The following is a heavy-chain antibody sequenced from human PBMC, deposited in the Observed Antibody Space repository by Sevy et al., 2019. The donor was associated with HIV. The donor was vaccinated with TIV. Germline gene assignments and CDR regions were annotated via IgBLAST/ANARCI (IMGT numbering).Heavy chain of an antibody. D-gene: IGHD3-10*01. CDR3: ARDRLWWGEDGGGLGY. CDR2: IKQDGSEK. Sequence: GGSLRLSCAASGFTFSSYWMSWVRQAPGKGLEWVANIKQDGSEKYYVDSVKGRFTISRDNAKNSLYLQMNSLRAEDTAVYYCARDRLWWGEDGGGLGYWGQGTLVTVSS. J-gene: IGHJ4*02. V-gene: IGHV3-7*01. CDR1: GFTFSSYW.